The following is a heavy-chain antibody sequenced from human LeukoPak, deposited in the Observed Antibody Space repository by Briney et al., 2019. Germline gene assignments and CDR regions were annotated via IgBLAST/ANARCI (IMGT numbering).Heavy chain of an antibody. J-gene: IGHJ4*02. D-gene: IGHD5-24*01. Sequence: SETLSLTCTVSGGSISSYYWSWIRQPPGKGLEWIGYIYYSGSTNYNPSLKSRVTISADTSKNQFSLKLSSVTAADTAVYYCARAVEMASFWSFDYWGQGTLVTVSS. CDR1: GGSISSYY. CDR2: IYYSGST. V-gene: IGHV4-59*01. CDR3: ARAVEMASFWSFDY.